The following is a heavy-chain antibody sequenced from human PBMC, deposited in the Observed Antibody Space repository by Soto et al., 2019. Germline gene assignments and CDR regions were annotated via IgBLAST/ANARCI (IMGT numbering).Heavy chain of an antibody. J-gene: IGHJ4*02. CDR2: IHGGGDST. V-gene: IGHV3-23*01. CDR3: VRDSLGY. CDR1: GFSFRKYA. Sequence: GGSLRLSCAASGFSFRKYAMSWVRQAPGKGLERVSSIHGGGDSTYYADYVKGRFTITRDNGKTSLVLKLNSLRAEDTALYYCVRDSLGYWGKGTLFTVSS. D-gene: IGHD3-16*01.